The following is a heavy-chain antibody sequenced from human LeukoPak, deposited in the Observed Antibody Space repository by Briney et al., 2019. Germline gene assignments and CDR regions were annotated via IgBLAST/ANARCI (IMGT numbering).Heavy chain of an antibody. CDR3: ARRITIFGVVIMGVDWFDP. CDR1: GGSISSYY. J-gene: IGHJ5*02. V-gene: IGHV4-39*01. CDR2: IYYSGST. Sequence: SETLSLTCTVSGGSISSYYWSWIRQPPGKGLEWIGSIYYSGSTYYNPSLKSRVTISVDTSKNQFSLKLSSVTAADTAVYYCARRITIFGVVIMGVDWFDPWGQGTLVTVSS. D-gene: IGHD3-3*01.